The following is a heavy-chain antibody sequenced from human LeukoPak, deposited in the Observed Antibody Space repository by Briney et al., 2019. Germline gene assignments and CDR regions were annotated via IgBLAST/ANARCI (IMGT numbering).Heavy chain of an antibody. D-gene: IGHD3-22*01. CDR2: INAGNGST. J-gene: IGHJ5*02. CDR1: GYTFTSYA. Sequence: ASVKVSCKASGYTFTSYAMHWVRQAPGQRLEWMGWINAGNGSTKYSQKFQGRVTITRDTSASTAYMELSSLRSEDTAVYYCARGHDYYDSSGYYNWFDPWGQGTLVTVSS. V-gene: IGHV1-3*01. CDR3: ARGHDYYDSSGYYNWFDP.